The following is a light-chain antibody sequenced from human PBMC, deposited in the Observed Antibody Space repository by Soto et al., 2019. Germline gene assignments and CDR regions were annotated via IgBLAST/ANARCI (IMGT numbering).Light chain of an antibody. Sequence: ALTQPASVSGSPGQSITISCTGSSSDVGGYDYVSWYQQHPGKAPKLMIYDVTNRPSGVSNRFSGSKSGNTASLTISGLQAEDEADYYCISYASINTYVFGTGTKVTVL. CDR3: ISYASINTYV. J-gene: IGLJ1*01. V-gene: IGLV2-14*01. CDR2: DVT. CDR1: SSDVGGYDY.